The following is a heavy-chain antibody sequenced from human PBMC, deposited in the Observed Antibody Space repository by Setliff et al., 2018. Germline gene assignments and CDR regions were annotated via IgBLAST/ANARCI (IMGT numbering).Heavy chain of an antibody. CDR3: ARGYGYSSGWYRVYFDY. J-gene: IGHJ4*02. D-gene: IGHD6-19*01. V-gene: IGHV4-34*01. CDR2: INHSGST. Sequence: PSETLSLTCAVYGGSFSGYYWSWIRQPPGKGLEWIGKINHSGSTNYNPSLKSRVTISVDTSKNQFSLKLSSVTAADTAVYYCARGYGYSSGWYRVYFDYWGQGTLVTVSS. CDR1: GGSFSGYY.